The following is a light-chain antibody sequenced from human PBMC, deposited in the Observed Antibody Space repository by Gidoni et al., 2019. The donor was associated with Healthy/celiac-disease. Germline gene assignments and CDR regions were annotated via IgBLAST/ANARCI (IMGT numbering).Light chain of an antibody. CDR1: QSISSY. J-gene: IGKJ2*01. CDR3: QQSYSTPYT. Sequence: DIQMTQSPSSLSASVGDRVTITCRASQSISSYLNWYQQKPGKAPKLLIYAASSLQRGVPSRFSGSGSGTDFTLTISSLQPEDFATYYCQQSYSTPYTFGQWTKLEIK. CDR2: AAS. V-gene: IGKV1-39*01.